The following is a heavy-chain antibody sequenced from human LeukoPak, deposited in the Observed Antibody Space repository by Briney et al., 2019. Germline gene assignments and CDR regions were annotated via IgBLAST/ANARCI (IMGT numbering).Heavy chain of an antibody. Sequence: PGGSLRLSCAASGFTFSNAWMSWVRQAPGKGLEWVGRIKSKTDGGTTDYAAPAKGRFTISRDDSKNTLYLQMNSLKTEDTAVYYCTTTSDYGDHKRWGQGTLVTVSS. V-gene: IGHV3-15*01. D-gene: IGHD4-17*01. J-gene: IGHJ4*02. CDR1: GFTFSNAW. CDR2: IKSKTDGGTT. CDR3: TTTSDYGDHKR.